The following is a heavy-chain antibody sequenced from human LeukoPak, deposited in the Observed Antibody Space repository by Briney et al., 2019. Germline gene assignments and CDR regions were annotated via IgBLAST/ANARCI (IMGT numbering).Heavy chain of an antibody. CDR2: LSGSGGST. Sequence: GGSLRPSCAASGFTVSSNYMSWVRQAPGKGLEWVSGLSGSGGSTYYADSVKGRFTISRDNSKNTLYLQMNSLRAEDTAVYYCAKGYSTNSYYFDSWGQGTLVTVSS. CDR3: AKGYSTNSYYFDS. J-gene: IGHJ4*02. CDR1: GFTVSSNY. D-gene: IGHD6-13*01. V-gene: IGHV3-23*01.